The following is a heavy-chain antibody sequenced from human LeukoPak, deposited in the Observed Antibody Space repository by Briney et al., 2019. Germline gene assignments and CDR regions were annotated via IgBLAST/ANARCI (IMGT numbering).Heavy chain of an antibody. J-gene: IGHJ3*02. CDR1: GFSFGDYA. D-gene: IGHD2-15*01. CDR2: IKSKSDGGTT. CDR3: TTAPRGYCSGGSCSYAFDI. V-gene: IGHV3-15*01. Sequence: PGRSLRLSCTASGFSFGDYAMSWFRQAPGKGLEWVGRIKSKSDGGTTDYAAPVKGRFTISRDDSKNTLYLQMNSLKTEDTAVYYCTTAPRGYCSGGSCSYAFDIWGQGTMVTVSS.